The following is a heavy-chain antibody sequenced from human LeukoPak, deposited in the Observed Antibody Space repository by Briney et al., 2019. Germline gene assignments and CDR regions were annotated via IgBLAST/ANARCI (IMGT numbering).Heavy chain of an antibody. V-gene: IGHV4-4*07. CDR3: ARLGASTVTGWFDP. D-gene: IGHD4-17*01. CDR2: IYTSGST. CDR1: GGSISSYY. Sequence: SETLSLTCTVSGGSISSYYWSWIRQPAGKGLEWIGRIYTSGSTNYNPSLKSRVTMSVDTSKNQFSLKLSSVTAADTAVYYCARLGASTVTGWFDPWGQGTLVTVSS. J-gene: IGHJ5*02.